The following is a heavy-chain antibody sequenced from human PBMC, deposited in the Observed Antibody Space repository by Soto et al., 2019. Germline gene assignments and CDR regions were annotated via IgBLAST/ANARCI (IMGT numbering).Heavy chain of an antibody. D-gene: IGHD3-3*01. CDR2: INHSGST. Sequence: QVQLQQWGAGLLKPSETLSLTCAVYGGSFSGYYWSWIRQPPGKGLEWIGEINHSGSTNYNPSLKSRVTISVDTSKNQFSLKLSSVTAADTAVYYCARAPPIYDFWSGYYGGYYFHYWGQGTLVTVSS. CDR1: GGSFSGYY. CDR3: ARAPPIYDFWSGYYGGYYFHY. V-gene: IGHV4-34*01. J-gene: IGHJ4*02.